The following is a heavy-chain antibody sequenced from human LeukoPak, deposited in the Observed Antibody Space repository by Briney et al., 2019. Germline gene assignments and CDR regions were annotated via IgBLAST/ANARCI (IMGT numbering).Heavy chain of an antibody. CDR2: IRSKTHSGAT. CDR3: TRGYSYGFH. V-gene: IGHV3-49*03. J-gene: IGHJ4*02. CDR1: GFTFGDYA. Sequence: GGSLRLSCTASGFTFGDYAMSWFRQAPGKGLEWLGFIRSKTHSGATEYAASVRGRFTISRDDSKSIAYLQMDSLKTEDTAMYYCTRGYSYGFHWGQGTLVTVSS. D-gene: IGHD5-18*01.